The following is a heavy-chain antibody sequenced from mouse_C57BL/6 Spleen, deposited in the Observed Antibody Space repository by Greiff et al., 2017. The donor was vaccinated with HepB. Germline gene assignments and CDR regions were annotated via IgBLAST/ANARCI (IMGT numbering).Heavy chain of an antibody. CDR2: INPNNGGT. CDR3: ATPDYYCRAWFAY. D-gene: IGHD1-1*01. V-gene: IGHV1-26*01. J-gene: IGHJ3*01. Sequence: VQLQQSGPELVKPGASVKISCKASGYTFTDYYMNWVKQSHGKSLEWIGDINPNNGGTSYNQKFKGKATLTVDKSASTAYMELRSLTSEDSAVYYCATPDYYCRAWFAYWGQGTLVTVSA. CDR1: GYTFTDYY.